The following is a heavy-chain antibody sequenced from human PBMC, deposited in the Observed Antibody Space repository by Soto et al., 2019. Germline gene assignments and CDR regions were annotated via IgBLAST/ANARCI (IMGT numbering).Heavy chain of an antibody. CDR2: IKTDGSEK. V-gene: IGHV3-7*03. CDR1: GFTFSSYW. J-gene: IGHJ6*02. Sequence: EVQLVESGGGLVQPGGSLRLYCAASGFTFSSYWMSWVRQAPGKALEWVANIKTDGSEKYYMDSVRGRFTTSRDNARTFFFLQMYSLTGADTAVYYCTRDGSPFALDVWGLGTSVTVSS. CDR3: TRDGSPFALDV.